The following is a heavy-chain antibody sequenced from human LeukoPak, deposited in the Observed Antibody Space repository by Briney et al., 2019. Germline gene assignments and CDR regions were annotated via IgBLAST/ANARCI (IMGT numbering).Heavy chain of an antibody. D-gene: IGHD6-13*01. V-gene: IGHV5-51*01. CDR1: GYSFSSYW. CDR3: ARIIAAAGDY. Sequence: GESLKISCKGSGYSFSSYWIGWVRQKPGKGLEWMGSMYPGDSDARYSPSFQGQVTISADRSISTAYLQWSSLRSEDTAVYYCARIIAAAGDYWGQGTLDTVSS. J-gene: IGHJ4*02. CDR2: MYPGDSDA.